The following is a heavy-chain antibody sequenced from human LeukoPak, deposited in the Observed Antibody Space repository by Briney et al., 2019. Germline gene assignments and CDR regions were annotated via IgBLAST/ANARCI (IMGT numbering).Heavy chain of an antibody. J-gene: IGHJ6*02. D-gene: IGHD3-10*01. Sequence: GGSLRLSCAASGFTFSNACMTWVRQAPGKGLEWVSSISSSSSYIYYADSVKGRFTISRDNAKNSLYLQMNSLRAEDAAVYYCARNMVPHYYYGMDVWGQGTTVTVSS. CDR1: GFTFSNAC. CDR2: ISSSSSYI. V-gene: IGHV3-21*01. CDR3: ARNMVPHYYYGMDV.